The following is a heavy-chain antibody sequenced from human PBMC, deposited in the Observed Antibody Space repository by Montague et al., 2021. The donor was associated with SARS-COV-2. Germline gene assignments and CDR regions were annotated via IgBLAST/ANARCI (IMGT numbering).Heavy chain of an antibody. J-gene: IGHJ6*02. Sequence: SETLSLTCAVYGGSFSGYYWSWFRQPPAKELVWFVEINQSGRTNNNPSLKSRVNISVDTSKNQFSLKLSSVTAADTAVYYCARVRYYGSGTSLGMDVWGQGTTVTVSS. CDR1: GGSFSGYY. D-gene: IGHD3-10*01. CDR2: INQSGRT. V-gene: IGHV4-34*01. CDR3: ARVRYYGSGTSLGMDV.